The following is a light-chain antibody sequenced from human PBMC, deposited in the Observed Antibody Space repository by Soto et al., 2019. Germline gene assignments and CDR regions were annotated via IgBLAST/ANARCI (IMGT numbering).Light chain of an antibody. Sequence: IQMTQSPSSLSASTGDRVTITCRASQGISSYLAWYQQKPGKAPKLLIYAASTLQSGVPSRFSGSGSGTDFTLTISCLQSEDFATYYCQQYYSYPPTFGQGTKVDI. CDR2: AAS. CDR3: QQYYSYPPT. J-gene: IGKJ1*01. V-gene: IGKV1-8*01. CDR1: QGISSY.